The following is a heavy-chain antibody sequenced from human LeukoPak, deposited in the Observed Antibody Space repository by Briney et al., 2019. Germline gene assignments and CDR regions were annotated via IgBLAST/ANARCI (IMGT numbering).Heavy chain of an antibody. CDR2: IYYSGST. CDR1: GFSLSSGYY. J-gene: IGHJ4*02. V-gene: IGHV4-38-2*01. CDR3: ARRIGGWELDY. Sequence: PSETLSLTCAVSGFSLSSGYYWGWIRQPPGKGLEWIGSIYYSGSTHYNPSLKSRVTISVDTSKNQFSLNLSSVTAADTAVYYCARRIGGWELDYWGQGTLVTVSS. D-gene: IGHD1-1*01.